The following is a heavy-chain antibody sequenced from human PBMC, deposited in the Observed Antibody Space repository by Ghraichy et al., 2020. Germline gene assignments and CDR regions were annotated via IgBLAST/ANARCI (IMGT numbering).Heavy chain of an antibody. CDR1: GFTFSSYA. CDR3: AKESVPNSGYADY. V-gene: IGHV3-23*01. CDR2: ISYSGVGT. Sequence: SCAASGFTFSSYAMSWVRQAPGKGLEWVSSISYSGVGTYYADSVKGRFTISRDNSKNTLYLQFNSLRAEYTAIYYCAKESVPNSGYADYWGQGTLVTVSS. D-gene: IGHD5-12*01. J-gene: IGHJ4*02.